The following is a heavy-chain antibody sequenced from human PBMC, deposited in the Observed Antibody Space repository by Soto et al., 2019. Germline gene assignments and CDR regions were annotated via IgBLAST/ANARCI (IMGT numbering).Heavy chain of an antibody. J-gene: IGHJ4*02. D-gene: IGHD4-17*01. V-gene: IGHV4-4*02. CDR3: ARSEATVLDS. CDR1: GGSMSSSNW. Sequence: QVQLQESGPGLVKPSGTLSLTCTVSGGSMSSSNWWKWVRQTPGKGLEWIGEAHQSGRTNYNPSLKSRVTISVDKSKNRFSLNLSSVTAADTAVYYCARSEATVLDSWGQGTLVTVSS. CDR2: AHQSGRT.